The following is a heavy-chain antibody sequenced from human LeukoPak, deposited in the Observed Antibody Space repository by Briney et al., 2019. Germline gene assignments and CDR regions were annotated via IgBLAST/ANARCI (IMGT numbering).Heavy chain of an antibody. CDR2: IYYSGST. Sequence: SETLSLTCTVSGYSISSGYYWGWIRQPPGKGLEWMGTIYYSGSTNYNPSLKSRVTLSVDTSRNQFSLSLRSMTAADTAVYYCARTEPSGTTSHWGQGTLVTVSS. V-gene: IGHV4-38-2*02. CDR1: GYSISSGYY. CDR3: ARTEPSGTTSH. J-gene: IGHJ4*02. D-gene: IGHD1-1*01.